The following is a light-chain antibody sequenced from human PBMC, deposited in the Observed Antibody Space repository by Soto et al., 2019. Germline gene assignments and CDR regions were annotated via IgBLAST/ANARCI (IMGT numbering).Light chain of an antibody. J-gene: IGKJ1*01. CDR3: QQYNNFRT. CDR2: GAS. Sequence: IVMSHSPATLSVSTGERATLSCRASQSVSSNLAWYQQKPGQAPRLLIYGASTRATGIPARFSGSGSGTEFTLTISSLQSEDFAVYYCQQYNNFRTFGQVTKVDI. V-gene: IGKV3-15*01. CDR1: QSVSSN.